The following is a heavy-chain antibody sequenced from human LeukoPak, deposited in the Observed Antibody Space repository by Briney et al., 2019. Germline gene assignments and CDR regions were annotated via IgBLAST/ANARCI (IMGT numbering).Heavy chain of an antibody. CDR2: IYYSGST. J-gene: IGHJ5*02. D-gene: IGHD3-3*01. CDR3: AREDPDFWSGYPNWFDP. Sequence: SETLSLTCTVSGGSISSSSYYWGWIRQPPGKGLEWIGSIYYSGSTYYNPSLKSRVTISVDTSKNQFSLKLSSVTAADTAVYYCAREDPDFWSGYPNWFDPWGQGTLVTVSS. CDR1: GGSISSSSYY. V-gene: IGHV4-39*02.